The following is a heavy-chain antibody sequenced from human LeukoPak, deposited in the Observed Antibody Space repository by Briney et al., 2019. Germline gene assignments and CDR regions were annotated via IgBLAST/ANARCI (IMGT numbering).Heavy chain of an antibody. CDR3: ARERIRTPYYGMDV. V-gene: IGHV1-18*01. J-gene: IGHJ6*02. CDR2: ISTYNGDT. D-gene: IGHD1-14*01. Sequence: AASLKVSRKASRYTLTHYAISWVRQAPGQGREWMGCISTYNGDTNYAQKIQGRVTMTTDTSTSKAYMELRSLRYDDTAVYYCARERIRTPYYGMDVWGQGTTVTVSS. CDR1: RYTLTHYA.